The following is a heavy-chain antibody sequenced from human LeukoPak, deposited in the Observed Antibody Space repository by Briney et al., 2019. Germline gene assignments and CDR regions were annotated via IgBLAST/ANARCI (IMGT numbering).Heavy chain of an antibody. D-gene: IGHD3-3*01. Sequence: GGSLRLSCTASGFRFRDYGMSWVRQVPEEGPEWIGYIRSKDYYETGEYSASVKGRFTISRDDSESIAYLQMNSLRTEDTAIYYCTRGRSAWGYWGQGTLVAVSS. CDR2: IRSKDYYETG. CDR1: GFRFRDYG. V-gene: IGHV3-49*04. CDR3: TRGRSAWGY. J-gene: IGHJ4*02.